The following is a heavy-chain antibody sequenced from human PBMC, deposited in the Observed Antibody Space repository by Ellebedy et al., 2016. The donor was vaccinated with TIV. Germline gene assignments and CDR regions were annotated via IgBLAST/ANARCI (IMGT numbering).Heavy chain of an antibody. D-gene: IGHD3-10*01. Sequence: GGSLRLSXVASGFTFTTYAMSWVRQAPGKGLEWVSAISGSGDSTYYVDSVKGRFTISRDNSKNTLFLQMNSLRAEDTAVYYCAKGALWFGEIDAFDVWGQGTMVTVSS. CDR3: AKGALWFGEIDAFDV. CDR2: ISGSGDST. CDR1: GFTFTTYA. J-gene: IGHJ3*01. V-gene: IGHV3-23*01.